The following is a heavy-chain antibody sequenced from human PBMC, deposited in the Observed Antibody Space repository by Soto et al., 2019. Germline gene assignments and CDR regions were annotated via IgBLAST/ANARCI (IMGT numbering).Heavy chain of an antibody. CDR2: IYFSGST. V-gene: IGHV4-61*01. D-gene: IGHD5-18*01. J-gene: IGHJ6*02. CDR1: GGSVSSGSYY. CDR3: ARDPGYSYGYPYYYGMDV. Sequence: PSETLSLTCTVSGGSVSSGSYYWSWIRQPPGKGLEWIGYIYFSGSTNYNPSLKSRVTISVDTSKNQFSLKLSSVTAADTAVYYCARDPGYSYGYPYYYGMDVWGQGTTVTVSS.